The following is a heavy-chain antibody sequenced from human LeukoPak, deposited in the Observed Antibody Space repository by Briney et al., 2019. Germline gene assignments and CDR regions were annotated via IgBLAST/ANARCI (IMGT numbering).Heavy chain of an antibody. CDR2: VHYSGRT. J-gene: IGHJ6*03. V-gene: IGHV4-39*07. CDR3: ARGFRGYSGYDYYYYYYMDV. CDR1: GGSISVNTYY. Sequence: SETLSLTCTVSGGSISVNTYYCAWIRQPPGRGLEWIGSVHYSGRTDYNPSLKSRVTISVDTSKNQFSLKLSSVTAADTAVYYCARGFRGYSGYDYYYYYYMDVWGKGTTVTVSS. D-gene: IGHD5-12*01.